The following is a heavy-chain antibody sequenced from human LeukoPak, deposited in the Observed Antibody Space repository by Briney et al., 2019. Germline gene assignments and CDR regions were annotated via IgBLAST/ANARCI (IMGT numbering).Heavy chain of an antibody. CDR1: GFTFSSYA. Sequence: GRSLRLSCAASGFTFSSYAMHWVRQAPDKGLEWVAVISYDGSNKYYADSVKGRFTISRDNSKNTLYLQMNSLRAEDTAVYYCARDQNIVVVTGAFDYWGQGTLVTVSS. CDR3: ARDQNIVVVTGAFDY. CDR2: ISYDGSNK. D-gene: IGHD2-21*02. V-gene: IGHV3-30-3*01. J-gene: IGHJ4*02.